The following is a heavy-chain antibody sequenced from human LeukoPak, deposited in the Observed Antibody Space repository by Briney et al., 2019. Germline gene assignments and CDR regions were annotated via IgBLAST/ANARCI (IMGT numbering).Heavy chain of an antibody. CDR1: GYSISSGYY. D-gene: IGHD2-21*02. V-gene: IGHV4-38-2*02. Sequence: SETLSLTCTVSGYSISSGYYWGWIRQPPGKGLEWIGSIYHSGSTYYNPSLKSRVTISVDTSKNQFSLKLSSVTAADTAVYYCARRSDCGGDCWAFDIWGQGTMVTVSS. CDR2: IYHSGST. CDR3: ARRSDCGGDCWAFDI. J-gene: IGHJ3*02.